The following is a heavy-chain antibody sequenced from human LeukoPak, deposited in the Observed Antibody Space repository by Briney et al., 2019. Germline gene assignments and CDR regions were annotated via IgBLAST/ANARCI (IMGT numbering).Heavy chain of an antibody. D-gene: IGHD4-23*01. J-gene: IGHJ4*02. Sequence: SVKVSCKGSGGSFSSYASSWVRRATGQGLEWVGGIIPIFGTANFAQKFQCRVTITADESPSTAYMELSSLRSEDTAVYYCARDIDYGGNSIDHWGQGPLVPVSS. V-gene: IGHV1-69*01. CDR2: IIPIFGTA. CDR1: GGSFSSYA. CDR3: ARDIDYGGNSIDH.